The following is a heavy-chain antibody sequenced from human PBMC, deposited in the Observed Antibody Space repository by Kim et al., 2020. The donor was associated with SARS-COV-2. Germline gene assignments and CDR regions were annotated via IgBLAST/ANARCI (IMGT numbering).Heavy chain of an antibody. D-gene: IGHD5-18*01. Sequence: SVKVSCKASGGTFSSYAISWVRQAPGQGLEWMGRIIPILGIANYAQKFQGRVTITADKSTSTAYMELSSLRSEDTAVYYCASHVDTAMVTPPYYYYYMDVWGKGTTVTVSS. CDR1: GGTFSSYA. CDR2: IIPILGIA. V-gene: IGHV1-69*04. CDR3: ASHVDTAMVTPPYYYYYMDV. J-gene: IGHJ6*03.